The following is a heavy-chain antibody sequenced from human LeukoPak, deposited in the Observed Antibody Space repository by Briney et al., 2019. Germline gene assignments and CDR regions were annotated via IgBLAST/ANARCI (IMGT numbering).Heavy chain of an antibody. V-gene: IGHV1-8*01. D-gene: IGHD5-18*01. CDR1: GYTFTSYD. CDR2: MNPNSGNT. J-gene: IGHJ6*02. Sequence: ASVKVSCKASGYTFTSYDINWVRQATGQGLEWMGWMNPNSGNTGYAQKFQGRVTMTRNTSIRTAYMELSSLRSEATAVYYCARGQHSYGFPRFYYYYGMDVWGQGTTVTVSS. CDR3: ARGQHSYGFPRFYYYYGMDV.